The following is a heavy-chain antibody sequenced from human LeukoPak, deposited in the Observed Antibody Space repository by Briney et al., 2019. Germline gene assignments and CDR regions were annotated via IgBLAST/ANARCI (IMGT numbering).Heavy chain of an antibody. J-gene: IGHJ4*01. CDR3: ARDLAGAGSH. CDR1: GFTFSTYW. CDR2: INEHGSIT. V-gene: IGHV3-74*01. D-gene: IGHD1-26*01. Sequence: GGSLRLSCAASGFTFSTYWMHWVRQTPGEGLVWVSRINEHGSITDYADSVRDRFTISRDNAKNTLYLHMNSLRAEDTAMYYCARDLAGAGSHWGHGTLVTVSS.